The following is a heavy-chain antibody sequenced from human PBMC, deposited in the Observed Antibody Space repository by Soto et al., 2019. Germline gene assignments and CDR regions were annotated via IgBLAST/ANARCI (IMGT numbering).Heavy chain of an antibody. CDR1: GFTFSSYG. D-gene: IGHD3-9*01. CDR3: ARDRIPQALALRYFDWLPSDY. Sequence: GGSLRLSCAASGFTFSSYGMHWVRQAPGKGLEWVAVIWYDGSNKYYADSVKGRFTISRDNSKNTLYLQMNSLRAEDTAVYYCARDRIPQALALRYFDWLPSDYWGQGTLVTVSS. J-gene: IGHJ4*02. CDR2: IWYDGSNK. V-gene: IGHV3-33*01.